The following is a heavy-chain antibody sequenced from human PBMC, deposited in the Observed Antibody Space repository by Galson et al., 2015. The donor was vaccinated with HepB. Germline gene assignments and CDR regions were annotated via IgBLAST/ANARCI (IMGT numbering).Heavy chain of an antibody. CDR1: GGSISSGGYS. CDR2: IYHSGST. V-gene: IGHV4-30-2*01. D-gene: IGHD3-22*01. CDR3: ARGLSYYDSSGYSNWFDP. J-gene: IGHJ5*02. Sequence: TLSLTCAVSGGSISSGGYSWSWIRQPPGKGLEWIGYIYHSGSTYYNPSLKSRVTISVDRSKNQFSLKLSSVTAADTAVYYCARGLSYYDSSGYSNWFDPWGQGTLVTVSS.